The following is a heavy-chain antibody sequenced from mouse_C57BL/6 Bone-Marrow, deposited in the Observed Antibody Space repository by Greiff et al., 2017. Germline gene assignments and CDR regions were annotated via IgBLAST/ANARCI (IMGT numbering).Heavy chain of an antibody. CDR3: ARSGGSNPYYFDY. CDR2: IYPGSGST. J-gene: IGHJ2*01. CDR1: GYTFTSYW. D-gene: IGHD2-5*01. Sequence: VQLQQPGAELVKPGASVKMSCKASGYTFTSYWLTWVKQRPGQGLEWIGDIYPGSGSTNYNEKFKSKATLTVDTSSSTAYMQLSSLTSEDSAVYYCARSGGSNPYYFDYWGQGTTLTVSS. V-gene: IGHV1-55*01.